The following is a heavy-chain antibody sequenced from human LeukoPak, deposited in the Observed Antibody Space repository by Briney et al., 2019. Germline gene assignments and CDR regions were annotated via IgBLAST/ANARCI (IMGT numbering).Heavy chain of an antibody. CDR3: ARDGDTTSKVDY. CDR1: GFTFSHHY. CDR2: ITRSGA. J-gene: IGHJ4*02. Sequence: GGSLRLSCAASGFTFSHHYMSWIRQAPGKGLEWISYITRSGAFHADSVKGRFTISRDNAKNSLYLQMNSLRVEDTAVYYCARDGDTTSKVDYLGQGTLVTVSS. V-gene: IGHV3-11*01. D-gene: IGHD7-27*01.